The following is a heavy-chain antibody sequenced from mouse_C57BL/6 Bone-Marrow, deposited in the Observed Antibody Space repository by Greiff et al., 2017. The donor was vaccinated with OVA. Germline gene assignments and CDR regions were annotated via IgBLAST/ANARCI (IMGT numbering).Heavy chain of an antibody. V-gene: IGHV1-7*01. J-gene: IGHJ1*03. CDR1: GYTFTSYW. D-gene: IGHD1-1*01. Sequence: QVQLQQSGAELAKPGASVKLSCKASGYTFTSYWMHWVKQRPGQGLEWIGYINPSSGYTKYNQKFKDKATLTADKSSSTAYMQLSSLTYEDSAVYYCYYYGSKEYFDVWGTGTTVTVSS. CDR3: YYYGSKEYFDV. CDR2: INPSSGYT.